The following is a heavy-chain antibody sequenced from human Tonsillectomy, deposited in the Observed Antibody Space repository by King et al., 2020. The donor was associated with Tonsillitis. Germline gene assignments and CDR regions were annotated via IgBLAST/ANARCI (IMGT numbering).Heavy chain of an antibody. J-gene: IGHJ4*02. CDR1: GFTVSSNY. CDR2: IYSGGST. V-gene: IGHV3-66*01. Sequence: EVQLVESGGGLVQPGGSLRLSCAASGFTVSSNYMSWVRQAPGKGLEWVSIIYSGGSTYYADTVKGRFTISRDNSKNTLYLQMNSLGADDTAVYYCAVGVTGATGGFAMPFDYWGQGTLVTVSS. CDR3: AVGVTGATGGFAMPFDY. D-gene: IGHD1-20*01.